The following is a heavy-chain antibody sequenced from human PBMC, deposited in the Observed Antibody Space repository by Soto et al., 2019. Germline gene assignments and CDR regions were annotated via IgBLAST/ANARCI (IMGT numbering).Heavy chain of an antibody. V-gene: IGHV4-39*01. CDR3: ARQGGGLYGDYLGGYFDY. Sequence: PSETLSLTCTVSCGSISSSSYYWGWIRQPPGKGLEWIGSIYYSGSTYYNPSLKSRVTISVDTSKNQFSLKLSSVTAADTAVYYCARQGGGLYGDYLGGYFDYWGQGTLVTVSS. CDR2: IYYSGST. CDR1: CGSISSSSYY. J-gene: IGHJ4*02. D-gene: IGHD4-17*01.